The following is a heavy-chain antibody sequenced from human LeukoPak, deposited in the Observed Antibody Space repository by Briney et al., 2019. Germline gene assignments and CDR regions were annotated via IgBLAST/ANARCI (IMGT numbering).Heavy chain of an antibody. D-gene: IGHD3-10*01. CDR1: GASISSSDYY. V-gene: IGHV4-39*07. Sequence: PSETLSLTCSVSGASISSSDYYWGWIRQPPGKGLEWIGTIYYSGSTNYKPSLKSRVTISVDTSKNQFSLKLSSVTAADTAVYYCARGGYYGSGNDFRFDPWGQGTLVTVSS. J-gene: IGHJ5*02. CDR2: IYYSGST. CDR3: ARGGYYGSGNDFRFDP.